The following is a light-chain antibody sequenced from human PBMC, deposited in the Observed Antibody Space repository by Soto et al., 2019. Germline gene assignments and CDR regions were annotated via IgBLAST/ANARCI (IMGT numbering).Light chain of an antibody. CDR2: GNS. J-gene: IGLJ1*01. V-gene: IGLV1-40*01. CDR1: SSNIGAGYD. Sequence: QSVLTQPPSVSGATGQRVTISCTGSSSNIGAGYDVHWYQQLPGTAPKLLIYGNSNRPSGVPDRFSGSKSGTSASLAITGLQAEDEADYYRQSYDSSLSGYVFGTGTKVTVL. CDR3: QSYDSSLSGYV.